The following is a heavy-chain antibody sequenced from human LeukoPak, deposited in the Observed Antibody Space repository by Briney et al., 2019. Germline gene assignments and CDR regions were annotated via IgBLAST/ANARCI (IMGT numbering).Heavy chain of an antibody. CDR1: GGSISSYH. D-gene: IGHD6-19*01. Sequence: SETLSLTCTVSGGSISSYHWSWIRQPPGKGLEWIGYIYYSGSTNYNPSLKSRVTISVDTSKNQFSLKLSSVTAADTAVYYCAREAVSGWYDYFDYWGQGTLVTVSS. CDR2: IYYSGST. V-gene: IGHV4-59*01. CDR3: AREAVSGWYDYFDY. J-gene: IGHJ4*02.